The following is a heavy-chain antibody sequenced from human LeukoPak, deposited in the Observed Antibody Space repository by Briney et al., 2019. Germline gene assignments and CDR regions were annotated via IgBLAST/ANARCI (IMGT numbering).Heavy chain of an antibody. Sequence: SETLSLTCTVSGGSISSSSYYWGWIRQPPGTGLEWIGSIYTSGSTNYNPSLKSRVTMSVDTSKSQFSLKLSSVTAADTAVYYCARTGSAAGPFDYWGQGTLVTVSS. CDR1: GGSISSSSYY. V-gene: IGHV4-39*07. CDR3: ARTGSAAGPFDY. CDR2: IYTSGST. D-gene: IGHD6-13*01. J-gene: IGHJ4*02.